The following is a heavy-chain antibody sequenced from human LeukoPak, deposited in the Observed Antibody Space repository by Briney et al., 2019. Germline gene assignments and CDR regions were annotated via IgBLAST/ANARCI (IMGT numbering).Heavy chain of an antibody. CDR3: ARGHRQWLRY. V-gene: IGHV4-34*01. CDR1: GGSFSGYY. CDR2: INHSGST. D-gene: IGHD6-19*01. Sequence: SETLSLTCAVYGGSFSGYYWSWIRQPPGKGLEWIGEINHSGSTNYNPSLKSRVTISVDTSKNQFPLKLSSVTAADTAVYYCARGHRQWLRYWGQGTLVTVSS. J-gene: IGHJ4*02.